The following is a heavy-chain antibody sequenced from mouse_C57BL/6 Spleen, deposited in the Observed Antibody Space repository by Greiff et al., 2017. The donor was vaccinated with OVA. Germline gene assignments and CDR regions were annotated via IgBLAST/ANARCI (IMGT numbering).Heavy chain of an antibody. CDR2: INPYNGGT. CDR1: GYTFTDYY. CDR3: AREGTEYYFDY. D-gene: IGHD3-3*01. Sequence: EVKLQESGPVLVKPGASVKMSCKASGYTFTDYYMNWVKQSHGKSLEWIGVINPYNGGTSYNQKFKGKATLTVDKSSSTAYMELNSLTSEDSAVYYCAREGTEYYFDYWGQGTTLTVSS. V-gene: IGHV1-19*01. J-gene: IGHJ2*01.